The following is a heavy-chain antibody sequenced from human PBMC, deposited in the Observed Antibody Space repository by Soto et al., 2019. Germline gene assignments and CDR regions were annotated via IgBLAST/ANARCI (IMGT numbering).Heavy chain of an antibody. CDR2: IIPIFGTA. CDR1: GGTFSSYA. V-gene: IGHV1-69*06. D-gene: IGHD3-3*01. CDR3: ARVNDFTYYFYGMAV. J-gene: IGHJ6*01. Sequence: SVKVSCKASGGTFSSYAISWVRQAPVQVLEWMVGIIPIFGTANYAQRFQGRLTITADKSTSTAYMELSSLRSEDTAVYYCARVNDFTYYFYGMAVWGQGTTVTLSS.